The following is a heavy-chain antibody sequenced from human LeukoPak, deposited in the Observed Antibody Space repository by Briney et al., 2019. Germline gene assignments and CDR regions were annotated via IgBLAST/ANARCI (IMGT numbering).Heavy chain of an antibody. V-gene: IGHV2-5*01. CDR3: AHSKQTMIVVGHFDY. J-gene: IGHJ4*02. CDR1: GFSLSTSGVG. CDR2: IYWNDDK. D-gene: IGHD3-22*01. Sequence: SGPTLVDPTQALTLTCTFSGFSLSTSGVGVGWIRQPPEKALEWLALIYWNDDKRYSPSLKITLPITKDTSKNQVVLTMTNMDPVDTATYYCAHSKQTMIVVGHFDYWGQGTLVTVSS.